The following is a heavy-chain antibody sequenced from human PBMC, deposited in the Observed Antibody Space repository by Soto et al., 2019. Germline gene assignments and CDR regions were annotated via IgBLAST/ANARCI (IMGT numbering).Heavy chain of an antibody. Sequence: GGSLRLSCAASGFTFSSYAMHWVRQAPGKGLEWVAVISYDGSNKYYADSVKGRFTISRDNSKNTLYLQMNSLRAEDTAVYYCARALIVVVVAATNRAPFDYWGQGTPVTVSS. J-gene: IGHJ4*02. D-gene: IGHD2-15*01. V-gene: IGHV3-30-3*01. CDR2: ISYDGSNK. CDR3: ARALIVVVVAATNRAPFDY. CDR1: GFTFSSYA.